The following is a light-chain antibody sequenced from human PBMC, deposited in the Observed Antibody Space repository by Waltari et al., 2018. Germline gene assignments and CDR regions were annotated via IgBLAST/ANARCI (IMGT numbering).Light chain of an antibody. CDR2: ANT. CDR1: SSNIGKGHD. V-gene: IGLV1-40*01. Sequence: QSVLTQPPSVSGAPGQRVIISCTGSSSNIGKGHDVHWYQQLPGTAPKLLISANTNRPSGVPDRFSDSKSGTSASLAITGLQAEDEADYYCQSYDSSLSGRVFGGGTKLTVL. J-gene: IGLJ3*02. CDR3: QSYDSSLSGRV.